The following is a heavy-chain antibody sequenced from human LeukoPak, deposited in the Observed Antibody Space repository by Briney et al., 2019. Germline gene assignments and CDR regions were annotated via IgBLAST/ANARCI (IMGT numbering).Heavy chain of an antibody. CDR1: GFTFSSYS. Sequence: GGSLRLSCAASGFTFSSYSMNWVRQAPGKGLEGVSSISSSSSYIYYADSVKGRFTISRDNAKKSLYLQMNSLRAEDTAVYYCARAPPDEGAFDYWGQGTLVTVSS. CDR3: ARAPPDEGAFDY. V-gene: IGHV3-21*01. CDR2: ISSSSSYI. J-gene: IGHJ4*02.